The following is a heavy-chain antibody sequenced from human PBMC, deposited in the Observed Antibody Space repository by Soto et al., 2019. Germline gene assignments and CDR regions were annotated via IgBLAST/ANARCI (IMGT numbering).Heavy chain of an antibody. Sequence: GESLKLSCKGSGYSFRSYWITWVRQMPGKGLEWMGRIDPSDSYTNYSPSFQGHVTISADKSISTAYLQWSSLKASDTAMYYCARQAIFGVIIIAFDIWGQGTMVTVSS. J-gene: IGHJ3*02. CDR1: GYSFRSYW. CDR3: ARQAIFGVIIIAFDI. V-gene: IGHV5-10-1*01. D-gene: IGHD3-3*01. CDR2: IDPSDSYT.